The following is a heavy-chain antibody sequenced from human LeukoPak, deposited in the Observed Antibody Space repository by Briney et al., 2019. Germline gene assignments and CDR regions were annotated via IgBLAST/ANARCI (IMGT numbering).Heavy chain of an antibody. V-gene: IGHV1-2*02. D-gene: IGHD3-10*01. CDR1: GYTFTGYY. Sequence: ASVKVSCKASGYTFTGYYMHWVRQAPGQGLEWMGWINPNSGGTNYAQKFQGRVTMTRDTSISTAYMELSRLRSDDTAVYYCARDQGILWFGELLNFDYWGQGALVTVSS. J-gene: IGHJ4*02. CDR2: INPNSGGT. CDR3: ARDQGILWFGELLNFDY.